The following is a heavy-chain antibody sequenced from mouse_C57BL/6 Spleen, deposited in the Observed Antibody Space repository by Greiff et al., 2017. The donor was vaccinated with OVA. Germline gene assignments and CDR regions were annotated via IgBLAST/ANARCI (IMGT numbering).Heavy chain of an antibody. J-gene: IGHJ1*03. CDR1: GYTFTSYW. CDR3: ARALSIYSYWYFDV. D-gene: IGHD2-1*01. Sequence: VQLQQPGAELVMPGASVQLSCKASGYTFTSYWMHWVKQRPGQGLEWIGEIDPSDSYTNYNQKFKGKSTLTVDKSSSTAYMQLSSLTSEDSAVYYCARALSIYSYWYFDVWGTGTTVTVSS. CDR2: IDPSDSYT. V-gene: IGHV1-69*01.